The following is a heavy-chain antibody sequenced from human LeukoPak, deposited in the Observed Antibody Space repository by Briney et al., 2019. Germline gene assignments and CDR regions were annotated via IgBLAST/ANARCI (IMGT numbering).Heavy chain of an antibody. V-gene: IGHV3-7*01. J-gene: IGHJ6*03. D-gene: IGHD1-26*01. Sequence: GGPLRLSCAASGFTFSSYWMSWLRQAPGKGLEWVANIKQDGSEKYYVDSVKGRFTISRDNATNSLYLQMNSLRAEDTAVYYSAKDARTYSGSYKRHYYYMDVWGKGTTVTVSS. CDR2: IKQDGSEK. CDR3: AKDARTYSGSYKRHYYYMDV. CDR1: GFTFSSYW.